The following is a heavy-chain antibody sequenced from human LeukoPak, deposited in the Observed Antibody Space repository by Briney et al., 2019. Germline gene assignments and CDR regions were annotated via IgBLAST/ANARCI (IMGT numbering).Heavy chain of an antibody. Sequence: SETLSLTCAVSGGSISSSNWWSWVRQPPGKGLEWIGEIYHSGSTNYNPSLKCRVTISVDKSKNQFSLKLSSVTAADTAVYYCARGSYYNPFDYWGQGTLVTVSS. CDR2: IYHSGST. J-gene: IGHJ4*02. CDR3: ARGSYYNPFDY. CDR1: GGSISSSNW. V-gene: IGHV4-4*02. D-gene: IGHD3-10*01.